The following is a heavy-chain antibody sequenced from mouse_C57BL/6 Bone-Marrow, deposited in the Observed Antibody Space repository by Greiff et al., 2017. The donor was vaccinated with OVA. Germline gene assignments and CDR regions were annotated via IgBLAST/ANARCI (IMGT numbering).Heavy chain of an antibody. CDR3: ARHPYDYDGAMDY. Sequence: EVKVEESGGGLVQPGESLKLSCESNEYEFPSHDMSWVRKTPEKRLELVAAINSDGGSTYYPDTMERRFIISRDNTKKTLYLQMSSLRSEDTALYYCARHPYDYDGAMDYWGQGTSVTVSS. J-gene: IGHJ4*01. D-gene: IGHD2-4*01. V-gene: IGHV5-2*03. CDR1: EYEFPSHD. CDR2: INSDGGST.